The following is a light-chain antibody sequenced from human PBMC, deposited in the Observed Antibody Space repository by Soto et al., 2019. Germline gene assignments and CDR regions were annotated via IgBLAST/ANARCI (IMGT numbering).Light chain of an antibody. CDR2: AVS. CDR1: SSDVGDHNS. V-gene: IGLV2-14*03. J-gene: IGLJ2*01. CDR3: GSYTTSITVI. Sequence: QSALTQPASVSGSPGQSITISCTGTSSDVGDHNSVSWYQQQPGKAPKLMIYAVSNRPSGVSHRFSGSKSGNTASLTISGLQAEDEADYYCGSYTTSITVIFGGGTKVTVL.